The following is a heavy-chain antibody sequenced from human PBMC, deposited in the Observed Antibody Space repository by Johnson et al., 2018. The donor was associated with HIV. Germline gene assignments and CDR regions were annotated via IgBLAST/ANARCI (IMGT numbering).Heavy chain of an antibody. CDR3: AREMAIAAAGHDAFDI. Sequence: QVQLVESGGGVVQPGRSLRLSCAASGFTFSSYAMHWVRQAPGKGLEWVVVISYDGSNKYYADSMKGRFTISRDNSKNTLYLQMNSLRAEDTAVYYCAREMAIAAAGHDAFDIWGQGTIVTVSS. D-gene: IGHD6-13*01. CDR2: ISYDGSNK. V-gene: IGHV3-30*04. CDR1: GFTFSSYA. J-gene: IGHJ3*02.